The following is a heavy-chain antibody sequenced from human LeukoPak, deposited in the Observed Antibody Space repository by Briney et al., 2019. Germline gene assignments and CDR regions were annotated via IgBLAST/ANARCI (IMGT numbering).Heavy chain of an antibody. J-gene: IGHJ5*02. Sequence: GGSLRLSSAASGFTFSNYEMNWVRQAPGKGLEWVSYISTSGSTIYYADSVKGRFTISRDNAKNSLYLQMNSLRAEDTAVYYCAADLDCSGGSCYWFDPWGQGTLVTVSS. CDR2: ISTSGSTI. V-gene: IGHV3-48*03. D-gene: IGHD2-15*01. CDR3: AADLDCSGGSCYWFDP. CDR1: GFTFSNYE.